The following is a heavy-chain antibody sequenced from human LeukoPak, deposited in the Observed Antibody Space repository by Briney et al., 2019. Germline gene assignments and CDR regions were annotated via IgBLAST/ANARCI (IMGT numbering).Heavy chain of an antibody. CDR3: ARDIELSC. CDR2: IIASGGNL. V-gene: IGHV3-23*01. CDR1: GFTFSDSA. D-gene: IGHD1-26*01. J-gene: IGHJ4*02. Sequence: GGSLRLSCEASGFTFSDSAMSWVRQASGRGLEWVSLIIASGGNLYYSDSVKGRFTVSSDSSKNTLHLQTNSLRAEDTAVYYCARDIELSCWGQGTLVTVSS.